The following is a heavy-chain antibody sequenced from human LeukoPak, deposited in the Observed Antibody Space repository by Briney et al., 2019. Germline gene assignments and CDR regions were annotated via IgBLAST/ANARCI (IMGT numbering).Heavy chain of an antibody. CDR1: GGSISSYY. V-gene: IGHV4-59*01. J-gene: IGHJ4*02. CDR2: IYDRGST. CDR3: ARGRTFDD. Sequence: PSETLSLTCTVSGGSISSYYWSWIRQPPGKGLEWIGNIYDRGSTKYNPSLKSRVTISVDTSKNQFSLRLGSVTAADTAVYYCARGRTFDDWGQGTLVTVSS.